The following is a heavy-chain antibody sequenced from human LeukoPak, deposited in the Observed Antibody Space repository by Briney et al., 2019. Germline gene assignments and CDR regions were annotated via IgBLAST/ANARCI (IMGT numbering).Heavy chain of an antibody. J-gene: IGHJ3*02. CDR2: ISVSGGNT. V-gene: IGHV3-23*01. Sequence: GGSLRLSCAASGFTFSSYAMSWVRQAPGKGLEWVSAISVSGGNTQYADSVKGRFTISRDNSKNTLFLQMDSPRAEDTAVYYCAKASAPYSSGWSAFDTWGQGTMVTVSS. D-gene: IGHD6-19*01. CDR3: AKASAPYSSGWSAFDT. CDR1: GFTFSSYA.